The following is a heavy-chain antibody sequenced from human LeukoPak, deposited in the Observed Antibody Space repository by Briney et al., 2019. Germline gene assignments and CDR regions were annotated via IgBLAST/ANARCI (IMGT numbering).Heavy chain of an antibody. CDR3: ASVRSGDTRDFDY. V-gene: IGHV3-7*01. D-gene: IGHD4-17*01. CDR1: GFTFSRYW. CDR2: IKEDRNEK. Sequence: GGSLRLSCAASGFTFSRYWMSWVRQAPGKGLEWVANIKEDRNEKYYVDSVKGRFTISRDNAKNSLYLQMNSLRAEDTAIYYCASVRSGDTRDFDYWGQGTLVTVSS. J-gene: IGHJ4*02.